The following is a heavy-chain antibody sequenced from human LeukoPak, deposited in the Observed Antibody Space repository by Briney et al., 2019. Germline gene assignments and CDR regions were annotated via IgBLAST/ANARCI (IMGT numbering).Heavy chain of an antibody. V-gene: IGHV3-23*01. CDR1: GFTFNNYA. Sequence: GRSLRLSCAASGFTFNNYAMNWVRQAPGKGLEWVSSINSGGDATEYADSAKGRFTISRDNSKNTLSLQLNSLRTEDSAVYYCAKSDCGRIGCKLVNYWGQGTLVTVSS. CDR3: AKSDCGRIGCKLVNY. CDR2: INSGGDAT. J-gene: IGHJ4*02. D-gene: IGHD5-24*01.